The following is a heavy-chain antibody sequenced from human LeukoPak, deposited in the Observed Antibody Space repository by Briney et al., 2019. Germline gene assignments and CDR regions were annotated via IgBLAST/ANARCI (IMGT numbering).Heavy chain of an antibody. CDR2: ISGSGGST. J-gene: IGHJ4*02. CDR1: GFTFSSYA. D-gene: IGHD2-8*02. V-gene: IGHV3-23*01. CDR3: ARDREPGTSASRFDY. Sequence: GGSLRLSCAASGFTFSSYAMSWVRQAQGKGLEWVSAISGSGGSTYYADSVKGRFTISRDNSKNTLYLQMNSLRAEDTAVYYCARDREPGTSASRFDYWGQGTLVTVSS.